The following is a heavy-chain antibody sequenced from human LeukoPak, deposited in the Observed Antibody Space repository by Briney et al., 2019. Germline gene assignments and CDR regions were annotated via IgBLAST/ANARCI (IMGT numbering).Heavy chain of an antibody. CDR2: IYYSGST. Sequence: PSETLSLTCTVSGGSISSYYWSWIRQPPGKGLEWIGYIYYSGSTNYNPSLKSRVTISVDTSKNQFSLKLSSVTAADTAVYYCARGPRYNIVVVTAIRNYYYGMDAWGQGTTVTVSS. V-gene: IGHV4-59*12. D-gene: IGHD2-21*02. J-gene: IGHJ6*02. CDR1: GGSISSYY. CDR3: ARGPRYNIVVVTAIRNYYYGMDA.